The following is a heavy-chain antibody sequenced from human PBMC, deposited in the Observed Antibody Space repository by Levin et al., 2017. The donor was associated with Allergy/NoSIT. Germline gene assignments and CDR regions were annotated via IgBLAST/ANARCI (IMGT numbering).Heavy chain of an antibody. CDR2: IYPDDSDT. CDR1: GYSFTSYW. V-gene: IGHV5-51*01. J-gene: IGHJ3*02. D-gene: IGHD7-27*01. CDR3: ARQRGSLAGAFDI. Sequence: GESLKISCKGSGYSFTSYWIAWVRQMPGKGLEWMGIIYPDDSDTRHSPAFQGQVTISADKSISTAFLQWSSLKASDTAMYYCARQRGSLAGAFDIWGQGTMVTVSS.